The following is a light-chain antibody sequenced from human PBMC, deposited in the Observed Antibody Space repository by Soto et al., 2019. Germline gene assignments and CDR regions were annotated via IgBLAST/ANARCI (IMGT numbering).Light chain of an antibody. V-gene: IGLV2-23*01. CDR1: SSDVGSYNL. CDR2: EGS. Sequence: QSALTQPASVSGSPGQPITISCTGTSSDVGSYNLVSWYQQHPGKAPKLMIYEGSKRPSGVSNRFSGSKSGNTASLTISGLQAEDEADYYCCSYAGSPLFGGGTKLTVL. CDR3: CSYAGSPL. J-gene: IGLJ2*01.